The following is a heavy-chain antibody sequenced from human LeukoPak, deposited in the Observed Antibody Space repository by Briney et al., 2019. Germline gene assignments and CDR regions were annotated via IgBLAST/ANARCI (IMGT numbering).Heavy chain of an antibody. J-gene: IGHJ4*02. D-gene: IGHD6-19*01. Sequence: PGGSLRLSCAASGFTFSSYEMNWVRQAPGKGLEWVSYISSSGSTIYYADSVKGRFTISRDNAKNTLYLQMNSLRAEDTAVYYCAILEQWLALDHWGQGTLVRVSS. V-gene: IGHV3-48*03. CDR3: AILEQWLALDH. CDR2: ISSSGSTI. CDR1: GFTFSSYE.